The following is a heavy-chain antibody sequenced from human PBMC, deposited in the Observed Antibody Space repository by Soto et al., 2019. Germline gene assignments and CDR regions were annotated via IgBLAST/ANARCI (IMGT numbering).Heavy chain of an antibody. D-gene: IGHD2-15*01. V-gene: IGHV3-21*01. Sequence: GGSLRLSCAASGFTFSKAWMSWVRQAPGKGLEWVSSISSSSSYIYYADSVKGRFTISRDNAKNSLYLQMNSPRAEDTAVYYCARGPLPNCSGGSCYFDYWGQGTLVTVSS. CDR1: GFTFSKAW. CDR3: ARGPLPNCSGGSCYFDY. CDR2: ISSSSSYI. J-gene: IGHJ4*02.